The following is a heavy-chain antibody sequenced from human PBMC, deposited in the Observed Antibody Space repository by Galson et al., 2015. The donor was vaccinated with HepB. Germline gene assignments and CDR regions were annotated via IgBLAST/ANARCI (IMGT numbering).Heavy chain of an antibody. J-gene: IGHJ4*02. CDR1: GYTFTSYA. D-gene: IGHD2-21*02. CDR2: INAGNGNT. V-gene: IGHV1-3*01. CDR3: ARDDGRHIVVVTAIRT. Sequence: SVKVSCKASGYTFTSYAMHWVRQAPGQRLEWMGWINAGNGNTKYSQKFQGRVTITRDTSASTAYMELSSLRSEDTAVYYCARDDGRHIVVVTAIRTWGQGTLVTVSS.